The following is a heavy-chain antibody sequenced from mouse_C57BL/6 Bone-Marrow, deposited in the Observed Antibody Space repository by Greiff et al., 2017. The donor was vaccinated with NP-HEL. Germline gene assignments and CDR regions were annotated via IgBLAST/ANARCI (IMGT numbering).Heavy chain of an antibody. CDR2: IYPGNRDT. J-gene: IGHJ2*01. CDR1: GYTFTSYW. D-gene: IGHD2-3*01. CDR3: TREGLLRGYYFDY. V-gene: IGHV1-5*01. Sequence: VQLQQSGTVLARPGASVKMSCKTSGYTFTSYWMHWVKQRPGQGLEWIGAIYPGNRDTSYNQKFKGKAKLTAVTSASTAYMELSSLTNEDSAVYYCTREGLLRGYYFDYWGQGTTLTVSS.